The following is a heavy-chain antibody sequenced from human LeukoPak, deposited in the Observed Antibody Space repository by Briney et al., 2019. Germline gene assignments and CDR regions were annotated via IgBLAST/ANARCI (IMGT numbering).Heavy chain of an antibody. Sequence: PGGSLRLSCAASGFTFSSYWMHWVRQAPGKGLVWVSRINSDGSSTNYADSVKGRFTISRDNAKNTLYLQMNSLRAEDTAMYYCARAVYYSNYLGYWGQGTLVTASS. CDR3: ARAVYYSNYLGY. CDR1: GFTFSSYW. J-gene: IGHJ4*01. V-gene: IGHV3-74*01. D-gene: IGHD3-10*01. CDR2: INSDGSST.